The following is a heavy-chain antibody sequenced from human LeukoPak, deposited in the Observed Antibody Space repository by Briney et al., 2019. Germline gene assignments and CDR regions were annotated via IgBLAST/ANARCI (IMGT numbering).Heavy chain of an antibody. Sequence: TLSLTCAVYGGSFRGYYWSWIRQPPGKGLEWIGENKHSGSTNYNPSLKSRVTISVDTSKNQFSLKLSSVTAADTAVYYCALRSRRKLLNSSGYYPRGFDPWGQGTLVTVSS. CDR2: NKHSGST. CDR1: GGSFRGYY. J-gene: IGHJ5*02. CDR3: ALRSRRKLLNSSGYYPRGFDP. V-gene: IGHV4-34*01. D-gene: IGHD3-22*01.